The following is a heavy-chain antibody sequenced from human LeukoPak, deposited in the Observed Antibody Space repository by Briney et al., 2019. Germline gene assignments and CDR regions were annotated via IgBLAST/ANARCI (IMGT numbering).Heavy chain of an antibody. J-gene: IGHJ4*02. CDR1: GFTFSSYG. CDR2: IWFDGKNE. V-gene: IGHV3-33*06. Sequence: GGSLRLSCAASGFTFSSYGMHWVRQAPGKGLEWVADIWFDGKNEHFADSVKGRFTISRDNSKNTLYLQMISLRAEDTAVYYCTKDAPDSGGWFFFDSWGQGTLVTVSS. CDR3: TKDAPDSGGWFFFDS. D-gene: IGHD6-19*01.